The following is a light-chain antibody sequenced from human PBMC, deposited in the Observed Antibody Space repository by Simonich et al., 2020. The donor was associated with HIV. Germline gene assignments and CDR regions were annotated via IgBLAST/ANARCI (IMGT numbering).Light chain of an antibody. J-gene: IGKJ2*03. CDR2: LGS. V-gene: IGKV2-28*01. CDR1: QSLLHSNGYNY. CDR3: MQALQTPYS. Sequence: DIVMTQSPLSLPVTPGEPASISFRSSQSLLHSNGYNYLDWYLQKPGQSPQLRIYLGSNRASGVPDRFSGSASGTDFTLKISRVEAEDVGVYYCMQALQTPYSFGQGTKLEIK.